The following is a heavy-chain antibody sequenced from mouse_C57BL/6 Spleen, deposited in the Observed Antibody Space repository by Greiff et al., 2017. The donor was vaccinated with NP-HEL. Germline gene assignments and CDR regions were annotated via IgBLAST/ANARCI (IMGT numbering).Heavy chain of an antibody. CDR3: ATNDGYSDY. CDR2: IDPSDSYT. Sequence: QVQLQQPGAELVKPGASVKLSCKASGYTFTSYWMQWVKQRPGQGLEWIGEIDPSDSYTNYNQKFKGKATLTVDTSSSPAYMQLSSLTSEDSAVYYCATNDGYSDYWGQGTTLTVSS. J-gene: IGHJ2*01. CDR1: GYTFTSYW. D-gene: IGHD2-3*01. V-gene: IGHV1-50*01.